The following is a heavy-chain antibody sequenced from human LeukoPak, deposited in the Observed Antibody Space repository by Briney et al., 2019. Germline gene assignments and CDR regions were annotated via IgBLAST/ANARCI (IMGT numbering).Heavy chain of an antibody. CDR3: ARGRGGWYYDY. D-gene: IGHD6-25*01. CDR1: GFPFSSSD. Sequence: PGGSLRLSCAASGFPFSSSDMHWVRQAPGKGLEWVAIISYGGSNKYYADSVKGRFTISRDNSKNTLYLQMNSLRAEDTAVYSCARGRGGWYYDYWGQGTLVTVSS. J-gene: IGHJ4*02. CDR2: ISYGGSNK. V-gene: IGHV3-30*03.